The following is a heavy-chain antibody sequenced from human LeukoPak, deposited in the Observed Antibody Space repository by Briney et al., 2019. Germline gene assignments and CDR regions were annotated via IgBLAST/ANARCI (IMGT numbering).Heavy chain of an antibody. CDR1: GGSFSGYY. CDR3: ARHAYYYGSGLGWFDP. V-gene: IGHV4-34*01. J-gene: IGHJ5*02. Sequence: SETLSLTCAVYGGSFSGYYWSWIRQPPGKGLEWIGEINHSGSTNYNPSLKSRVTISVDTSKNQFSLKLSSVTAADTAVYYCARHAYYYGSGLGWFDPWGQGTLVTVSS. D-gene: IGHD3-10*01. CDR2: INHSGST.